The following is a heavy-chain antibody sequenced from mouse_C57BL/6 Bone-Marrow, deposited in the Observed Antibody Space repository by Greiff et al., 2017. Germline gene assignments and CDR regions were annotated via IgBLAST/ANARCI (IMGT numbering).Heavy chain of an antibody. J-gene: IGHJ1*03. CDR3: ARFYYDYEGYWYFDV. CDR1: GYTFTSYW. Sequence: QVQLQQPGAELVKPGASVKLSCKASGYTFTSYWMQWVKQRPGQGLEWIGEIDPSDSYTNYNQKFKGKATLTVDTSSSTAYMQLSSLTSEDSAVYYCARFYYDYEGYWYFDVWGTGTTVTVSS. CDR2: IDPSDSYT. V-gene: IGHV1-50*01. D-gene: IGHD2-4*01.